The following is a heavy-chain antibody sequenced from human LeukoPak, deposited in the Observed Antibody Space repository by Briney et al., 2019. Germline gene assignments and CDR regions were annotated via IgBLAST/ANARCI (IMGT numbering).Heavy chain of an antibody. D-gene: IGHD5-24*01. J-gene: IGHJ3*02. V-gene: IGHV4-59*01. CDR3: ARVGGITTINNAAFDI. Sequence: PSETLSLTCTVSGGSISSYYWSWIRQPPGKGLEWIGYIYHSGSTNYNPSLKSRVTISIDKSKKQFSLKLISVTAADTAIYYCARVGGITTINNAAFDIWGQGTMVTVSS. CDR2: IYHSGST. CDR1: GGSISSYY.